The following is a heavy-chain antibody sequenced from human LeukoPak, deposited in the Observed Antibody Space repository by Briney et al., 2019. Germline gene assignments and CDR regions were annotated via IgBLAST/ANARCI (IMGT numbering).Heavy chain of an antibody. CDR3: ARSGGDRVEMLTLIDY. Sequence: SETLSLTCTVSGGSSSSYYWSWIRQPPGKGLEWIGYIYYSGTTNYNPSLKSRVTILIDTSKNQFSLRLSSVTAADAAVYYCARSGGDRVEMLTLIDYWGQGTLVTVSS. D-gene: IGHD5-24*01. CDR1: GGSSSSYY. J-gene: IGHJ4*02. CDR2: IYYSGTT. V-gene: IGHV4-59*01.